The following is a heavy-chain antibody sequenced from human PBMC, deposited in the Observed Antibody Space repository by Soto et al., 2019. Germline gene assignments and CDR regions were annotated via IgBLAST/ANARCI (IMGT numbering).Heavy chain of an antibody. CDR2: ISSSSSYI. J-gene: IGHJ3*02. V-gene: IGHV3-21*01. CDR1: GFTFSSYS. CDR3: ARLYHRSGGDKGYCSSTSCPDAFDI. Sequence: GGSLRLSCAASGFTFSSYSMNWVRQAPGKGLEWVSSISSSSSYIYYADSVKGRFTISRDNAKNSLYLQMNSLRAEDTAVYYCARLYHRSGGDKGYCSSTSCPDAFDIWGQGTMVTVSS. D-gene: IGHD2-2*01.